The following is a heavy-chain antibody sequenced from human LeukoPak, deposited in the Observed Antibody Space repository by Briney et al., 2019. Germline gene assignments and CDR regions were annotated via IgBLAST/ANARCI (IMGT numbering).Heavy chain of an antibody. V-gene: IGHV1-8*01. D-gene: IGHD4-23*01. CDR1: GYTFTSYD. J-gene: IGHJ4*02. CDR3: ARGVRPRSLLDYGGKIRRPGGYYFDY. CDR2: MNPNSGNT. Sequence: VASVTVSCKASGYTFTSYDINWVRQATGQGLEWMGWMNPNSGNTGYAQKFQGRVTMTRNTSISTAYMELSSLRSEDTAVYYCARGVRPRSLLDYGGKIRRPGGYYFDYWGQGTLVTVSS.